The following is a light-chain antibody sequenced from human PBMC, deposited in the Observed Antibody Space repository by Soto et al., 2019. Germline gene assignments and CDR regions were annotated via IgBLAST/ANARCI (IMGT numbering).Light chain of an antibody. J-gene: IGLJ1*01. CDR2: ANN. CDR3: QSYDSSLRGV. V-gene: IGLV1-40*01. Sequence: QPVLTQPPSVSGAPGQRVTISCTGSNSDIGAGYDVHWYQQLPGTAPKLVIYANNNRPSGVPDRFSASKSGTSASLAITGLQADDEADYYCQSYDSSLRGVFGTGTKLTV. CDR1: NSDIGAGYD.